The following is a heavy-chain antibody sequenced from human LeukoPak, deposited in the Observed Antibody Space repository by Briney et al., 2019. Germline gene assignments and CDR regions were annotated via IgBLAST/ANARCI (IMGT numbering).Heavy chain of an antibody. CDR1: GFTFSSYG. D-gene: IGHD6-6*01. J-gene: IGHJ6*03. CDR3: AKAKLYSSSSDYYYYYMDV. V-gene: IGHV3-30*02. CDR2: IRYDGSNK. Sequence: GGSLRLSCAASGFTFSSYGMHWVRQAPGKGLEWVAFIRYDGSNKYYADSVKGRFTISRDNSKNTLYLQMNSLRAEDTAVYYCAKAKLYSSSSDYYYYYMDVWGKGTTVTVSS.